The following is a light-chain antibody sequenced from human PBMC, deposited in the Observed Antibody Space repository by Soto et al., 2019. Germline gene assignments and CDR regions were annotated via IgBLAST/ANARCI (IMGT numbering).Light chain of an antibody. CDR2: AAS. Sequence: DIQMTQSPSSLSASVGDRVTITCRASQSISSYLNWYQQKPGKAPKLLIYAASSLQSGVPSRFSGSGSGTDFTLTISSLQRDDFGTYYCQQYSRLWSFGQGTKVDIK. J-gene: IGKJ1*01. CDR3: QQYSRLWS. V-gene: IGKV1-39*01. CDR1: QSISSY.